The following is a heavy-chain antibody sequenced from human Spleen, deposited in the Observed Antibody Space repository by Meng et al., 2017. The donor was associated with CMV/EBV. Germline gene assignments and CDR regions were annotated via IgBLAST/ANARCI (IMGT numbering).Heavy chain of an antibody. Sequence: GESLKISCVASEFTFSSYNMNWVRQAPGKGLEWVSSITTSSRFISYADSVKGRFTISRDNSKNTLYLQMNSLRAEDTAVYYCAKEREIIEPYYGMDVWGQGTTVTVSS. CDR1: EFTFSSYN. V-gene: IGHV3-21*01. D-gene: IGHD3-10*01. CDR3: AKEREIIEPYYGMDV. J-gene: IGHJ6*02. CDR2: ITTSSRFI.